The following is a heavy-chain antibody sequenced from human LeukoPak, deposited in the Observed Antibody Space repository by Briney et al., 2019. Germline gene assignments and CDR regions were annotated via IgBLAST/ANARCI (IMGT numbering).Heavy chain of an antibody. J-gene: IGHJ4*02. D-gene: IGHD2-15*01. V-gene: IGHV3-23*01. CDR2: ISGTGGST. CDR1: GCTFSSYA. CDR3: AKASGGSCYSYFDY. Sequence: GGSLRLSCAASGCTFSSYAMSWVRQAPGKGLEWVSSISGTGGSTYYADSVRGRFTISRDNSKNTLYLQVNSLRVEDTAVYYCAKASGGSCYSYFDYWGQGTLVTVSS.